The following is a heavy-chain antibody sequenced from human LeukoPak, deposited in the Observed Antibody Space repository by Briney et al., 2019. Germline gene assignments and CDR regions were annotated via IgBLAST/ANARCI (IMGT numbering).Heavy chain of an antibody. CDR1: GFTFSSYS. CDR2: ISSSSSYI. Sequence: GGSLRLSCAASGFTFSSYSMNWVRQAPGKGLEWVSSISSSSSYIYYADSVKGRFTISRDNAKNSLYLQMNSLRAEDTAVYYCARDLCSGGSCYLDYWGQGTLVTVSS. D-gene: IGHD2-15*01. V-gene: IGHV3-21*01. J-gene: IGHJ4*02. CDR3: ARDLCSGGSCYLDY.